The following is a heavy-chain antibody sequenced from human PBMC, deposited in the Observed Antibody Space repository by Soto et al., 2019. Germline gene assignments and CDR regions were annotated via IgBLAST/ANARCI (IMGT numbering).Heavy chain of an antibody. Sequence: GESPKISCKGSGYSFTISWIGWARHRPGKGPDWMGIIYPGDADTRYSPSLQGQVTISADKSISTAYLQWSTLKASDTAMYYCARAVGSPTYGMDVWGQGTTVTAS. V-gene: IGHV5-51*01. D-gene: IGHD1-26*01. CDR2: IYPGDADT. CDR3: ARAVGSPTYGMDV. CDR1: GYSFTISW. J-gene: IGHJ6*02.